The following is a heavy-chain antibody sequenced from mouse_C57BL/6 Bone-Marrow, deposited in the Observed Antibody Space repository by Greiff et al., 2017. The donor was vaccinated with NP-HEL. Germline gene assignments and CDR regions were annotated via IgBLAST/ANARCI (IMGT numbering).Heavy chain of an antibody. CDR2: IDPENGDT. CDR3: TTSGDYDGSSYFDY. J-gene: IGHJ2*01. CDR1: GFNIKDYY. Sequence: VQLQQSGAELVRPGASVKLSCTASGFNIKDYYMHWVKQRPEQGLEWIGWIDPENGDTEYASKFQGKATITADTSSNTAYLQLSSLTSEDTAVYYCTTSGDYDGSSYFDYWGQGTTLTGSS. D-gene: IGHD1-1*01. V-gene: IGHV14-4*01.